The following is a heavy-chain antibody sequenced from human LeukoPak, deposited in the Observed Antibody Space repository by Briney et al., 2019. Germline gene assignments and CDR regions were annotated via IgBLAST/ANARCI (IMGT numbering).Heavy chain of an antibody. CDR3: ARANSYGSGSLVN. CDR2: INPNSGGT. CDR1: GYTFTGYY. D-gene: IGHD3-10*01. Sequence: ASMKVSCKGSGYTFTGYYMHWVRQAPGQGLEWMGWINPNSGGTNYAQKFQGRVTMTRDTSISTAYMELSRLRSDDTAVYYCARANSYGSGSLVNWGQGTLVTVSS. J-gene: IGHJ4*02. V-gene: IGHV1-2*02.